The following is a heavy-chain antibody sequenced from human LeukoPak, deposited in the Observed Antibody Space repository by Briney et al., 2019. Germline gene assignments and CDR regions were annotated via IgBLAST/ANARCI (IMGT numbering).Heavy chain of an antibody. D-gene: IGHD3-22*01. CDR2: LGGSSGYT. CDR1: GCTFSSYA. CDR3: ARKSSHFDSSGYFDY. V-gene: IGHV3-23*01. Sequence: GGSLRLSCAASGCTFSSYAMSWVRQAPGKGLEWVSDLGGSSGYTYYADSVKGRFTVSRDNSQNTLSLQMNSLRTEDTAVYYCARKSSHFDSSGYFDYWGQGTLVTVSS. J-gene: IGHJ4*02.